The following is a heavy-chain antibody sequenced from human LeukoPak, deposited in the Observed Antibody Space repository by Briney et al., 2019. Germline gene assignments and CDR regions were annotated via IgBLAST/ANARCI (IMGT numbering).Heavy chain of an antibody. CDR2: IYSGGST. V-gene: IGHV3-66*01. CDR1: GLTVSSTY. Sequence: GGSLRLSCAASGLTVSSTYMSWVRQTPGKGLEWVSVIYSGGSTYYADSVKGRFTISRDNPKSTLYLQMNSLRAEDTAVYYCAKDSLGYCSGDSCYGRYYFDYWGQGTLVTVSS. CDR3: AKDSLGYCSGDSCYGRYYFDY. J-gene: IGHJ4*02. D-gene: IGHD2-15*01.